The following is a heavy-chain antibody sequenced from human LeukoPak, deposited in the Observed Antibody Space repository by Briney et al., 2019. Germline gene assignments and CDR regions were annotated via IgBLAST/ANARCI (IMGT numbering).Heavy chain of an antibody. V-gene: IGHV4-34*01. CDR1: GGSISSYY. CDR3: ARVPGVGGRHSILDAFDI. J-gene: IGHJ3*02. Sequence: SETLSLTCTVSGGSISSYYWSWIRQPPGKGLEWIGEINHSGSTNYNPSLKSRVTISVDTSKNQFSLKLSSVTAADTAVYYCARVPGVGGRHSILDAFDIWGQGTMVTVSS. D-gene: IGHD1-26*01. CDR2: INHSGST.